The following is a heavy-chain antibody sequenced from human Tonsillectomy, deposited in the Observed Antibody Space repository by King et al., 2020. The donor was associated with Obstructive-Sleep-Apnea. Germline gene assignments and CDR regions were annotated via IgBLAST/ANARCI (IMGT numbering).Heavy chain of an antibody. J-gene: IGHJ4*02. Sequence: LQLQESGPGLVKPSETLSLTCTVSGGFVSSSSYYWGWIRQPPGKGLEWIGSIYYSGSSYYNPSLKSRVTISVDTSKNQFSLKLSSVTAADTAVYYCVRDPYSYFDYWGQGTLVTVSS. V-gene: IGHV4-39*07. D-gene: IGHD2-21*01. CDR3: VRDPYSYFDY. CDR2: IYYSGSS. CDR1: GGFVSSSSYY.